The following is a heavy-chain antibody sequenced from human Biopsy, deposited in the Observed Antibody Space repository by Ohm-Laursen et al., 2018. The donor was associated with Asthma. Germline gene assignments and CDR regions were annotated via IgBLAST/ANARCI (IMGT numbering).Heavy chain of an antibody. CDR2: ISVYNGNT. J-gene: IGHJ6*02. D-gene: IGHD3-10*01. CDR1: GYTFNSAG. CDR3: ARAVDYSHYYGIDV. Sequence: VKVSCNTSGYTFNSAGLTWVRQAPGQGLEWMGWISVYNGNTKVAQKLQDRVTMITDTSTSTAYMELRSLRSDDTAVYFCARAVDYSHYYGIDVWGQGTTVTVS. V-gene: IGHV1-18*01.